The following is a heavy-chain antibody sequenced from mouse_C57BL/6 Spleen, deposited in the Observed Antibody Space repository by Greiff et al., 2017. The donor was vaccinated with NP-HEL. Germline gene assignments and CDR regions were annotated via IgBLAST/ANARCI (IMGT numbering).Heavy chain of an antibody. CDR1: GYTFTSYG. D-gene: IGHD1-1*01. Sequence: VMLVESGAELARPGASVKLSCKASGYTFTSYGISWVKQRTGQGLEWIGEIYPRSGNTYYNEKFKGKATLTADKSSSTAYMELRSLTSEDSAVYFCARSELLRLYYFDYWGQGTTLTVSS. V-gene: IGHV1-81*01. CDR2: IYPRSGNT. J-gene: IGHJ2*01. CDR3: ARSELLRLYYFDY.